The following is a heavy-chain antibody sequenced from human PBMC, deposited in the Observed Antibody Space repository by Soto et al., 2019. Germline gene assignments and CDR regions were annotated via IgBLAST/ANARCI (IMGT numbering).Heavy chain of an antibody. CDR3: AKDIAYRGYGGFDP. CDR2: ISWDGYST. J-gene: IGHJ5*02. CDR1: GFTFSSYS. Sequence: GGSLRLSCAASGFTFSSYSMNWVRQAPGKGLEWVSYISWDGYSTYYTDSVKGRFTISRDNSRNSLYLQMNSLRTEDTALYYCAKDIAYRGYGGFDPWVQGTLVTVSS. V-gene: IGHV3-43*01. D-gene: IGHD5-12*01.